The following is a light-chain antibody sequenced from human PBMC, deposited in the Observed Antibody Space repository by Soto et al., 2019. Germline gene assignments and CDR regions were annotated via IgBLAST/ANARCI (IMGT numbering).Light chain of an antibody. CDR2: NNN. V-gene: IGLV1-44*01. Sequence: QSVLTQSPSASGTPGQRVTISCSGSSSNIGSNTVNWYQQLPGTAPKLLIYNNNQRPSGVPDRFSGSRSGTSTSLAISGLQSADQAHYYHAAWNARLNGNVYGIGRKLTVL. CDR3: AAWNARLNGNV. J-gene: IGLJ1*01. CDR1: SSNIGSNT.